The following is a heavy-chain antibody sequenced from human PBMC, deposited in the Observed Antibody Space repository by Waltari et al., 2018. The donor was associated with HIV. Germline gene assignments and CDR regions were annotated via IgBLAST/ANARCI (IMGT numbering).Heavy chain of an antibody. J-gene: IGHJ3*01. CDR2: ISGSNGNT. Sequence: QVQLVQSGAEAKKPGTSVKVSCETSGYGFISHSPNWVRPVPGQGLEWMGWISGSNGNTKYAEKFQGRLTLTTDTITNIAYLELRNLRSDDTAIYYCARGIHIMVVSAPMAFDVWGQGTLVTVSS. D-gene: IGHD2-21*01. CDR3: ARGIHIMVVSAPMAFDV. V-gene: IGHV1-18*04. CDR1: GYGFISHS.